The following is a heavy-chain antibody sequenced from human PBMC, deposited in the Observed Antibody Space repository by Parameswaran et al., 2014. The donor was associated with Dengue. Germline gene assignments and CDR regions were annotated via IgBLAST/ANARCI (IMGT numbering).Heavy chain of an antibody. D-gene: IGHD6-19*01. J-gene: IGHJ6*02. CDR2: TYYSSKWIT. V-gene: IGHV6-1*01. Sequence: WIRQSPSRGLEWLGRTYYSSKWITDYAASVKSRIIINPDTSKNQFSLQLNSVTPEDTAVYYCGRGWLQLGMDVWGQGTTVTVSS. CDR3: GRGWLQLGMDV.